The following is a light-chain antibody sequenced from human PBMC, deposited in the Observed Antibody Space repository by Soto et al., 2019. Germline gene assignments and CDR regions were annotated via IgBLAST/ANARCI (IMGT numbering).Light chain of an antibody. CDR2: GAS. J-gene: IGKJ1*01. V-gene: IGKV3-20*01. CDR1: QTVDTNY. Sequence: EIVVTQSPGALSLSPGETATLSCRASQTVDTNYLAWDQQIPGQAPRILIYGASTRATGIPDRFSGSGTGTDFTLTVGRLGPGDSGVYYCQQYATSPRTFGQGTEVEIK. CDR3: QQYATSPRT.